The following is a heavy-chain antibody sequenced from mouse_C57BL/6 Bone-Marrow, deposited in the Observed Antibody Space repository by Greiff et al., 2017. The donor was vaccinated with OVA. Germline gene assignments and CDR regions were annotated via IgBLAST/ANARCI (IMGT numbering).Heavy chain of an antibody. Sequence: QVQLQQPGAELVMPGASVKLSCKASGYTFTSYWMHWVTQRPGQGLEWIGEIDPSDSYTNYNQKFKGKSTLTVDKSSSTAYMQLSSLTSEDSAVYYCARGDYYGSSRYFDVWGTGTTVTVSS. CDR2: IDPSDSYT. J-gene: IGHJ1*03. D-gene: IGHD1-1*01. CDR1: GYTFTSYW. V-gene: IGHV1-69*01. CDR3: ARGDYYGSSRYFDV.